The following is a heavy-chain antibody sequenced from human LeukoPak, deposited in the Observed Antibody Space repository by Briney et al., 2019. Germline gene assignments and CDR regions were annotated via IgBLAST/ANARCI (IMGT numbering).Heavy chain of an antibody. D-gene: IGHD1-26*01. J-gene: IGHJ6*03. CDR1: GYSISSGYY. CDR2: IYHSGNT. Sequence: SETLSLTCTVSGYSISSGYYWGWIRQPPGKGLEWIGSIYHSGNTYYNPSLKSRVTISVDTSKNQFSLKLSSVTAADTAVYYCAREGSGSYYYYYYYMDVWGKGTTVTASS. V-gene: IGHV4-38-2*02. CDR3: AREGSGSYYYYYYYMDV.